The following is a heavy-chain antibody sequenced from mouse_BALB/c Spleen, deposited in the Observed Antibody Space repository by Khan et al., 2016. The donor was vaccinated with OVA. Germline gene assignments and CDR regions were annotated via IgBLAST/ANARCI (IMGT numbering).Heavy chain of an antibody. J-gene: IGHJ3*01. CDR1: GYTFTNYW. CDR2: INPSTDYT. V-gene: IGHV1-7*01. D-gene: IGHD1-1*01. Sequence: QVQLKESGAELAKPGASVRMSCKASGYTFTNYWMHWVKQRPGQGLEWIGYINPSTDYTEYNQKFKDKATLTADKSSSTAYMQLSSLTSADSAVYCCVTHGSSTAWFTYWGQGTLVTVSA. CDR3: VTHGSSTAWFTY.